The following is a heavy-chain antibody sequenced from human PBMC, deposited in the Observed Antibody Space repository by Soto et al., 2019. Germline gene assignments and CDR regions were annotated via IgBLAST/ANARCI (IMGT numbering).Heavy chain of an antibody. D-gene: IGHD3-22*01. CDR1: GGSISSGGYY. J-gene: IGHJ3*02. Sequence: SETLSLTCTVSGGSISSGGYYWSWIRQHPGKGLEWIGYIYYSGSTYYNPSLKSRVTISVDTSKNQFSLKLSSVTAADTAVYYCARDFSAPYYYDSSGYYPPTHAFDIWGQGTMVTVSS. CDR3: ARDFSAPYYYDSSGYYPPTHAFDI. CDR2: IYYSGST. V-gene: IGHV4-31*03.